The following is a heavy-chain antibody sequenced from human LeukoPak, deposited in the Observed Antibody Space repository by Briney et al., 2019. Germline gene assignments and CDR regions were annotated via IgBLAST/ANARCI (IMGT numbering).Heavy chain of an antibody. CDR3: ASRMVRGAQDTSGAFDI. CDR1: GDSISSSLYY. V-gene: IGHV4-39*07. D-gene: IGHD3-10*01. J-gene: IGHJ3*02. Sequence: SETLSLTCTVSGDSISSSLYYWGWVRQPPGKGLAWIGSIYYSGSTYFHPSLKSRVTISVDTSKNQFSLKLSSVTAADTAVYYCASRMVRGAQDTSGAFDIWGQGTMVTVSS. CDR2: IYYSGST.